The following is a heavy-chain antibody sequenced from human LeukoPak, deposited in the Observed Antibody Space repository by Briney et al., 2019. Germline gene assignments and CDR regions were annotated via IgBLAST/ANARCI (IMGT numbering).Heavy chain of an antibody. Sequence: GGSLRLSCAASGFTFSSYGMHWVRQAPGKGLEWVAVISYDGSNKYYADSVKGRFTISRDNSKNTLYLQMNSLRAEDTAVYYCAREVVVVTALVDNWFDPWGQGTLVTVSS. D-gene: IGHD2-21*02. CDR2: ISYDGSNK. J-gene: IGHJ5*02. CDR1: GFTFSSYG. V-gene: IGHV3-30*03. CDR3: AREVVVVTALVDNWFDP.